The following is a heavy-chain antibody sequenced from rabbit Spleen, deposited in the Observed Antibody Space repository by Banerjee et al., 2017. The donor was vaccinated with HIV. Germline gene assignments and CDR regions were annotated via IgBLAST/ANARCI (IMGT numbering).Heavy chain of an antibody. CDR3: ARAEGYTTIVTGAFDP. CDR1: GFSFSSSYW. Sequence: QSLEESGGDLVKPGASLTLTCTASGFSFSSSYWICWVRQAPGKGLEWIGCIYTGSSGSTYYASWAKGRFTISKTSSTTVTLQMTSLTAADTATYFCARAEGYTTIVTGAFDPWGPGTLVTVS. V-gene: IGHV1S40*01. D-gene: IGHD7-1*01. J-gene: IGHJ2*01. CDR2: IYTGSSGST.